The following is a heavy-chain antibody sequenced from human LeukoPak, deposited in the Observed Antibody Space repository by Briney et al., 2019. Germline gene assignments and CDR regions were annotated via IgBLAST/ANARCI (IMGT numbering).Heavy chain of an antibody. CDR3: ARGPEIDYYGSGSYGGYY. CDR1: GYTFTSYD. D-gene: IGHD3-10*01. CDR2: MNPNSGNT. V-gene: IGHV1-8*01. Sequence: ASVKVSCKASGYTFTSYDINWVRQATGQGLEWMGWMNPNSGNTGYAQKFQGRVTMTRNTSISTAYMELSSLRSEDTSVYYCARGPEIDYYGSGSYGGYYWGQGTLVTVSS. J-gene: IGHJ4*02.